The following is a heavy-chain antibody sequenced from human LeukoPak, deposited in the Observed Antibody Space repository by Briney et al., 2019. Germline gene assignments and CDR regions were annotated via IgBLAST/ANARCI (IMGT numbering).Heavy chain of an antibody. Sequence: EASVKVSCKASGYTFTSYGISWVRQAPGQGLEWMGWISAYNGNTNYAQKLQGRVTMTTDTSTSTAYMELRSLRSDDTAVYCCASTIVVVPAATYYYYGMDVWGQGTTVTVSS. J-gene: IGHJ6*02. CDR3: ASTIVVVPAATYYYYGMDV. V-gene: IGHV1-18*01. CDR1: GYTFTSYG. CDR2: ISAYNGNT. D-gene: IGHD2-2*01.